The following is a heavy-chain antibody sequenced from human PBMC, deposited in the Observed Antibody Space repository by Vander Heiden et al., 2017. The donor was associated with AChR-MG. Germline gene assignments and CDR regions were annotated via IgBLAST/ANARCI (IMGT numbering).Heavy chain of an antibody. V-gene: IGHV3-48*02. CDR3: ATSSGWY. CDR1: GLTFSDYS. Sequence: EVQLVESGGGLVQPGGSLRLSCVASGLTFSDYSMNWVRQAPGKGLEWVSYISSRGRTIYYADSVKGRFTIARDNAKKSLYMKMNSLRDEDTAGYYGATSSGWYWAQVGLVTVSS. D-gene: IGHD6-19*01. CDR2: ISSRGRTI. J-gene: IGHJ4*02.